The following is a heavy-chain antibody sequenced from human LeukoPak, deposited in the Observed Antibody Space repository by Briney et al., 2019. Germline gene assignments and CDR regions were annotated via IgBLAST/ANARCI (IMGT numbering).Heavy chain of an antibody. D-gene: IGHD6-19*01. CDR3: AKSVVVAGADYFDY. CDR2: ISASGENT. V-gene: IGHV3-23*01. J-gene: IGHJ4*02. CDR1: GFTFGSYV. Sequence: GGSLRLSCAASGFTFGSYVMGWVRQAPGKGLEWASVISASGENTYYADSVKGRFTISRDNSKNTLSMQMHCLRAEDTAVYFCAKSVVVAGADYFDYWGQGTLVTVSS.